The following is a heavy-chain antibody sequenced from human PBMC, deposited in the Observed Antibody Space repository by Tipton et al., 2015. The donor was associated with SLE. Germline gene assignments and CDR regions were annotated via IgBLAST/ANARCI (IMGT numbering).Heavy chain of an antibody. Sequence: TLSLTCTVSGGSISSHYWSWIRQPPGKGLEWIGFIYTSGNTKYNPSLKSRVTISVDTSKNQFSLKLSSVTAADTAVYYCARHVPELGYYYYGMDVWGQGTTVTVSS. D-gene: IGHD1-14*01. V-gene: IGHV4-4*09. CDR1: GGSISSHY. J-gene: IGHJ6*02. CDR2: IYTSGNT. CDR3: ARHVPELGYYYYGMDV.